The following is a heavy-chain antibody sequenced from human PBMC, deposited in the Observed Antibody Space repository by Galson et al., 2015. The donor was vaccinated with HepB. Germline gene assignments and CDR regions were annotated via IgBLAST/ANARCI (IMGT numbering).Heavy chain of an antibody. CDR1: GFTFSDYD. CDR3: ARAVTVFRGVYFEH. V-gene: IGHV3-13*01. CDR2: IDMAGDT. Sequence: SLRLSCAASGFTFSDYDMHWVRQAPGKGLEWVSGIDMAGDTFYSGSVKGRFTISRENAKNSLYLQMSSLRAGDTAVYYCARAVTVFRGVYFEHWGQGSLVIVSS. D-gene: IGHD3-10*01. J-gene: IGHJ4*02.